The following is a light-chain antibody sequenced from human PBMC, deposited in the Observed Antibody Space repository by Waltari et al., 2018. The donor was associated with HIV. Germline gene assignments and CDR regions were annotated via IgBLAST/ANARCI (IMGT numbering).Light chain of an antibody. J-gene: IGLJ2*01. CDR3: ATWDSSLNALL. Sequence: QSVLTQPPSVSATPGQRVTISCSGRTSNIGYNLVSWYQHIPGTAPKRLSYDDTERPSGIPDRFSGSRSGTSATLGITGLQTGDEADYYCATWDSSLNALLFGGGTKLTAL. CDR2: DDT. CDR1: TSNIGYNL. V-gene: IGLV1-51*01.